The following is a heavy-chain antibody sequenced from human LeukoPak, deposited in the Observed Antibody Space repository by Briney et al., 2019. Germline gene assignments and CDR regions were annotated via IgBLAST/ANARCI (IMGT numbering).Heavy chain of an antibody. CDR3: AKILGLDSGYEDVDY. CDR2: ISGSGGST. Sequence: GGSLRLSCAASGFTFSSYAMSWVRQAPGKGLEWVSAISGSGGSTYYADSGKGRFTISRDNSKNTLYLQMNSLRAEDTAVYYCAKILGLDSGYEDVDYWGQGTLVTVSS. D-gene: IGHD5-12*01. CDR1: GFTFSSYA. V-gene: IGHV3-23*01. J-gene: IGHJ4*02.